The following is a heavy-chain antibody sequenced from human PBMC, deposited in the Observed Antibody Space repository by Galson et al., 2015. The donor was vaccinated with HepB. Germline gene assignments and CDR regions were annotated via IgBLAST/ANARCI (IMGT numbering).Heavy chain of an antibody. CDR1: GFTFSSFT. D-gene: IGHD3-10*01. V-gene: IGHV3-21*04. Sequence: SLRLSCAASGFTFSSFTMNWVRQAPGKGLEWVSSISSRNKYIYYADSVKGRSTISRDNAKNSLYLQMNSLRAEDTAVYYCARENYYGSGSYLCAYDNWGPGTTVTLSA. CDR2: ISSRNKYI. CDR3: ARENYYGSGSYLCAYDN. J-gene: IGHJ3*02.